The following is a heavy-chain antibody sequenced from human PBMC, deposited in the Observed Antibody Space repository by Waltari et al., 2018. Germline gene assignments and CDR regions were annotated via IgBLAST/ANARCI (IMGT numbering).Heavy chain of an antibody. D-gene: IGHD2-8*02. J-gene: IGHJ4*02. CDR3: ASTEYCTGGVCYRVFDY. CDR1: GYSISSGYY. V-gene: IGHV4-38-2*01. CDR2: IYHSGST. Sequence: QVQLQESGPGLVKPLETLSLTCAVSGYSISSGYYWGWIRQPPGKGLEWIGSIYHSGSTYYNPSLKSRVTISVDTSKNQFSLKLSSVTAADTAVYYCASTEYCTGGVCYRVFDYWGQGTLVTVSS.